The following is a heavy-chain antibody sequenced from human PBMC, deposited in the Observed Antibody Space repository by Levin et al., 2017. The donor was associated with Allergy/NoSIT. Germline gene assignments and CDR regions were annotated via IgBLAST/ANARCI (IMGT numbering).Heavy chain of an antibody. Sequence: SQTLSLTCTVSGGSISSSSYYWGWIRQPPGKGLEWIGSIYYSGSTYYNPSLKSRVTISVDTSKNQFSLKLSSVTAADTAVYYCARSPGGLIDYWGQGTLVTVSS. CDR2: IYYSGST. CDR3: ARSPGGLIDY. J-gene: IGHJ4*02. V-gene: IGHV4-39*01. D-gene: IGHD3-16*01. CDR1: GGSISSSSYY.